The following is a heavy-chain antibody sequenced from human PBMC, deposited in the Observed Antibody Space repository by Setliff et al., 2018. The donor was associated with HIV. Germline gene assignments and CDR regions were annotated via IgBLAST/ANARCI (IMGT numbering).Heavy chain of an antibody. CDR3: ARYSTLTTNFDY. CDR2: IYYSGST. V-gene: IGHV4-28*01. CDR1: GYSISSSHW. Sequence: PSETLSLTCAVSGYSISSSHWWGWIRQPPGKGLEWIGYIYYSGSTNYNPSLTGRVTISVDTSKNQFSLKLAFVTAADTAVYYCARYSTLTTNFDYWGQGTLVTVSS. D-gene: IGHD4-17*01. J-gene: IGHJ4*02.